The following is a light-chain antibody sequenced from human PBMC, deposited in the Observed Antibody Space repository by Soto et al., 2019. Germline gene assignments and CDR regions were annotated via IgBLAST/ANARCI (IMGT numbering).Light chain of an antibody. CDR1: QRVSSK. CDR2: ATS. J-gene: IGKJ4*01. V-gene: IGKV3-15*01. CDR3: QQYSEWPLT. Sequence: EIVMTQSPATLSVSPGERATLSCRASQRVSSKLAWFQQHPGRAPRLLIYATSARASGIPARFSGSGSGTQFPLTIGSLHSEDFAVYYCQQYSEWPLTFGGGTGVEIK.